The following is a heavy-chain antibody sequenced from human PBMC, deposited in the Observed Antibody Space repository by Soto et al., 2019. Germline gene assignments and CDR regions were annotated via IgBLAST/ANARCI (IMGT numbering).Heavy chain of an antibody. J-gene: IGHJ4*02. V-gene: IGHV3-74*01. CDR3: ARDSSWTGYSAQFDY. Sequence: EVQLVESGGGLVQPGGSLRLSYAASGITFSNYWMHWVRQAPGKGLVWVSRINSGGSSTTYADSVKGRFTISRDNAKNTLYLQMNSLRAEDTAVYYCARDSSWTGYSAQFDYWGQGALVTVSS. CDR2: INSGGSST. CDR1: GITFSNYW. D-gene: IGHD3-9*01.